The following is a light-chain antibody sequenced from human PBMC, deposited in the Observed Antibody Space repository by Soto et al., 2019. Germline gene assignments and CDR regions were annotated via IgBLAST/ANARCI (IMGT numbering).Light chain of an antibody. CDR1: QSISSW. Sequence: DIQMTQSPSTLSASVGDRVTITCGTSQSISSWLAWYQQKPGKAPKLLIYDASSLESGVPSRFSGSGSGTEFTLTISSLQPYDFATYYCQQYNSYPWTFGQGTKVEIK. J-gene: IGKJ1*01. CDR3: QQYNSYPWT. V-gene: IGKV1-5*01. CDR2: DAS.